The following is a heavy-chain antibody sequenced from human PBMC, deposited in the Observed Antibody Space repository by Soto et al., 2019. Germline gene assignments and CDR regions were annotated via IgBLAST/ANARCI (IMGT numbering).Heavy chain of an antibody. CDR2: FYHSGSS. V-gene: IGHV4-34*01. CDR1: GGSFSGYY. J-gene: IGHJ6*02. Sequence: SETLSLSCAVYGGSFSGYYWSWIRQPPGKGLEWIGDFYHSGSSNYNPSLKSRVTISVDTSKNQLSLSLRSVTAADTAVYFCARISSVDPYGYVNGGLDVWGQGTTVTVSS. D-gene: IGHD5-18*01. CDR3: ARISSVDPYGYVNGGLDV.